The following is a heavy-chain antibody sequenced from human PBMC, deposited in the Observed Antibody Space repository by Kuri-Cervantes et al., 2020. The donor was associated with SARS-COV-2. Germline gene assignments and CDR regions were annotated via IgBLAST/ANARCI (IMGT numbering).Heavy chain of an antibody. D-gene: IGHD3-22*01. V-gene: IGHV2-5*02. CDR3: AHRRHYESSGCLDY. CDR2: IYCDDDK. CDR1: VFSLSPSGVG. Sequence: SGPTLVTPTQTVNLTCTYSVFSLSPSGVGVGWFRQLPGKALEWLALIYCDDDKRYSPSLKSRLTITKDTTKNQAVLTMTNMDPVHTATYYCAHRRHYESSGCLDYWGQGTLVTDSS. J-gene: IGHJ4*02.